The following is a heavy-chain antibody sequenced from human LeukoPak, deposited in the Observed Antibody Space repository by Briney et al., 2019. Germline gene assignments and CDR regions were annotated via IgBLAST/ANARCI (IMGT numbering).Heavy chain of an antibody. D-gene: IGHD3-16*01. Sequence: GGSLRLSCAASGFSFSGCAMRWVRQAPGKGLEWVADISYEGSNKYYADSVKGRFTNSRDNSKNTLYRQMNSLGAEDTAVYYCARELVRGFNWFDPWGQGTLVTVSS. V-gene: IGHV3-33*05. CDR3: ARELVRGFNWFDP. CDR2: ISYEGSNK. J-gene: IGHJ5*02. CDR1: GFSFSGCA.